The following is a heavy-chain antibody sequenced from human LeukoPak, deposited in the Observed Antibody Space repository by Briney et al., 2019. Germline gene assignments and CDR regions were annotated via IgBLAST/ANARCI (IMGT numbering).Heavy chain of an antibody. CDR1: GYTFTSYD. CDR2: MNPNSGNT. J-gene: IGHJ4*02. CDR3: ARGRGRGYCSSTSCYTPRVDY. V-gene: IGHV1-8*03. D-gene: IGHD2-2*02. Sequence: ASVKVSCKASGYTFTSYDINWVRQATGQGLEWMGWMNPNSGNTGYAQKFQGRVTITRNTSISTAYMELSSLRSEDTAVYYCARGRGRGYCSSTSCYTPRVDYWGQGTLVTVSS.